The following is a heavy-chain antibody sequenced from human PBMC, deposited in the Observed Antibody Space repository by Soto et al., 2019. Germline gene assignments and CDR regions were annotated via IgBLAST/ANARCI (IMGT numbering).Heavy chain of an antibody. J-gene: IGHJ4*02. D-gene: IGHD6-19*01. CDR1: GGSFSGYY. CDR2: INHSGNT. V-gene: IGHV4-34*01. Sequence: PSETLSLTCAVYGGSFSGYYWTWIRQPPGKGLEWIGEINHSGNTNYNPSLKSRVTISVDTSKNHFSLKLSSVTAADTAVYYCASRNAHSSGRPVKGTDSWGQGTLVTVSS. CDR3: ASRNAHSSGRPVKGTDS.